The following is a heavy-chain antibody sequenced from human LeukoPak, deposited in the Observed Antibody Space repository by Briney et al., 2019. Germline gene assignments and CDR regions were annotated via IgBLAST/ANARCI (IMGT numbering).Heavy chain of an antibody. D-gene: IGHD5-18*01. CDR1: GYTFTGYY. CDR3: ARDKARYSYGFVAFDI. J-gene: IGHJ3*02. Sequence: VASVKVSCKASGYTFTGYYMHWVRQAPGQGLEWMGWINPNSGGTNYAQKFQGRVTMTRDTSISTAYMELSRPRSDDTAVYYCARDKARYSYGFVAFDIWGQGTMVTVSS. CDR2: INPNSGGT. V-gene: IGHV1-2*02.